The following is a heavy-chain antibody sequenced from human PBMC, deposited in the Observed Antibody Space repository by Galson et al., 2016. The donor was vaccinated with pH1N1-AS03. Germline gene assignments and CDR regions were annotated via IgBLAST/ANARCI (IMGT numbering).Heavy chain of an antibody. D-gene: IGHD2/OR15-2a*01. J-gene: IGHJ4*02. CDR1: GYTFSNYG. CDR2: IKNNDEHT. V-gene: IGHV1-18*01. CDR3: ARAFEEYLLRDYSSVFDS. Sequence: SVKASCKASGYTFSNYGITWVRQAPGQGLQWMGWIKNNDEHTIYGQNFQGRVTLTTDPSTNTAYMELKNLRSDDTGVYYCARAFEEYLLRDYSSVFDSWGQGTLVTVSS.